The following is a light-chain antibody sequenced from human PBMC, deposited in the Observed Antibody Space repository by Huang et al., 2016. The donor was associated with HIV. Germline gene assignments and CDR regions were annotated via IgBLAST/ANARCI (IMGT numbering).Light chain of an antibody. Sequence: ERVMTQSPVTLSVSPGERATFSCRASQSISSKLAGYQQKPGQAPRLLIYGASTRATGIPDRFSGSGSGTEFTLTISSLQSEDFAVYYCQQYNNWPFTFGPGTRVDIK. CDR1: QSISSK. J-gene: IGKJ3*01. V-gene: IGKV3-15*01. CDR2: GAS. CDR3: QQYNNWPFT.